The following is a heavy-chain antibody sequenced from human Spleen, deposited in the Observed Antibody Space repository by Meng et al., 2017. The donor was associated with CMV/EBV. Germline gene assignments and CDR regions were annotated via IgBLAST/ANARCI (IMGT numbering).Heavy chain of an antibody. V-gene: IGHV3-7*01. CDR3: ARVEDGNYPPSYDY. Sequence: GGSLRLSCAASGFTFSSYGMHWVRQAPGKGLEWVANIKQDGSEKYYVDSVKGRFTISRDNAKNSLYLQMNSLRAEDTAVYYCARVEDGNYPPSYDYWGQGTLVTVSS. CDR1: GFTFSSYG. CDR2: IKQDGSEK. J-gene: IGHJ4*02. D-gene: IGHD4-17*01.